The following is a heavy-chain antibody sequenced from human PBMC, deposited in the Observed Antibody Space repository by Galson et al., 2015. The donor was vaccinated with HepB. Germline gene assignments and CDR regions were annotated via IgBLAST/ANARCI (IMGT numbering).Heavy chain of an antibody. CDR1: GFTFSHAW. CDR3: TTDPFLVVTSRPYYFDY. D-gene: IGHD4-23*01. J-gene: IGHJ4*02. CDR2: IKSKTDGETI. V-gene: IGHV3-15*01. Sequence: SLRLSCAASGFTFSHAWMNWVRQAPGKGLEWVGRIKSKTDGETIEYAAPVKGRFTISRDDSKNTLYLQLNSLKTEDTAVYYCTTDPFLVVTSRPYYFDYWGQGILVTVSS.